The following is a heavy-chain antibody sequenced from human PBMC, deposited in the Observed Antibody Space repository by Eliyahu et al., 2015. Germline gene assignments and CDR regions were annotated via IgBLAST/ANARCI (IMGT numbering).Heavy chain of an antibody. CDR1: GGSFSSYN. J-gene: IGHJ1*01. CDR3: AREAYVGNMNRYFQH. Sequence: KKPGSSVKVSCKASGGSFSSYNISWVRQAPGQGLEWMGGIVPIFGTPNYAQKFQGRVTITADESTNTAYMALSSLKSEDTAVYYCAREAYVGNMNRYFQHWGQGTLVSVSS. D-gene: IGHD4-23*01. V-gene: IGHV1-69*01. CDR2: IVPIFGTP.